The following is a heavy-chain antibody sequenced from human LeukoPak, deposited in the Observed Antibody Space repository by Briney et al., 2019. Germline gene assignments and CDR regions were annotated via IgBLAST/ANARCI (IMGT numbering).Heavy chain of an antibody. J-gene: IGHJ4*02. CDR1: GGSISSYY. CDR3: ATSEGGSPSDY. D-gene: IGHD1-26*01. CDR2: IYYSGST. Sequence: SETLSLTCTVSGGSISSYYWSWIQQPPGKGLEWIGYIYYSGSTNYNPSLKSRVTISVDTSKNQFSLKLSSVTAADTAVYYCATSEGGSPSDYWGQGTLVTVSS. V-gene: IGHV4-59*01.